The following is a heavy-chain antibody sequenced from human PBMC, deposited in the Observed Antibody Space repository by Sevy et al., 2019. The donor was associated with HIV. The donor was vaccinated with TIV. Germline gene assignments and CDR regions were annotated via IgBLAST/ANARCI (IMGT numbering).Heavy chain of an antibody. D-gene: IGHD2-15*01. J-gene: IGHJ6*02. CDR1: GFTFSTYA. V-gene: IGHV3-23*01. CDR3: AKGDRTFYGLDV. Sequence: GGSLRLSCAASGFTFSTYAMSWVRQAPGKGLEWVSAISGSAGSTYYADLVKGRFTISRDKSKNTLYLQMNSLRAEDTAVYYCAKGDRTFYGLDVWCQGTTVTVSS. CDR2: ISGSAGST.